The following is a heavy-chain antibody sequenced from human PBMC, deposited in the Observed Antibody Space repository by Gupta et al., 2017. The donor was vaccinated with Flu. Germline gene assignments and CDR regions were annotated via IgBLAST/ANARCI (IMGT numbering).Heavy chain of an antibody. CDR1: GYTFTGYY. J-gene: IGHJ5*02. V-gene: IGHV1-2*06. Sequence: KTSGYTFTGYYIHWVRQTPGQGLEWVGRINPHSGGTNYEQKFQGRVTMTRDTSTSTAYLALSRLRSDDTAVYYCAREKYCSTASCYRWFDPWGQGTLVTVSS. CDR2: INPHSGGT. D-gene: IGHD2-2*02. CDR3: AREKYCSTASCYRWFDP.